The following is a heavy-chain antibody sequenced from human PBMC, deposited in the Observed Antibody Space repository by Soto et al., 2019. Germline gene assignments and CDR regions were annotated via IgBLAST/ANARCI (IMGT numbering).Heavy chain of an antibody. CDR1: GGSVSSGTYY. CDR3: ARVADYYYDRSGYFDY. J-gene: IGHJ4*02. CDR2: IYYSGRT. Sequence: QVQLQESGPGLVKPSETLSLTCTVSGGSVSSGTYYWTWIRQPPGRGLEWIAYIYYSGRTNYNPSLKSRVTISVETSKNQFSLKLSSVTAADTAVYYCARVADYYYDRSGYFDYWGQGNLVTVTS. D-gene: IGHD3-22*01. V-gene: IGHV4-61*01.